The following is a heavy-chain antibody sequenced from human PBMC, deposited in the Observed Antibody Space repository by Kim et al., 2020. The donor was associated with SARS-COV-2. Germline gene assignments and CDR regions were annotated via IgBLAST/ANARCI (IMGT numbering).Heavy chain of an antibody. CDR2: RTR. Sequence: RTRYYAASGKSRFTISRDNDKNALYLQMNSLRDEKAAVYYCARVRGGANDYWGQGTLVTVSS. J-gene: IGHJ4*02. CDR3: ARVRGGANDY. V-gene: IGHV3-48*02. D-gene: IGHD3-16*01.